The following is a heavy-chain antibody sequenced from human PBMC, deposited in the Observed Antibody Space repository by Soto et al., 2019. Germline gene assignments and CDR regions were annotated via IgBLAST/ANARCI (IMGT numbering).Heavy chain of an antibody. Sequence: QVQLVESGGGGVQPGRSLRLSCAASGFTFSSYGMHWVRQAPGKGLEWVAVISYDGRNKYYADSVKGRFTISRDNSKNTLYLEMSRLRAEDTAVYYCVKDGSSGWPDNYALDVWGQGTTVTVS. D-gene: IGHD6-19*01. J-gene: IGHJ6*02. CDR1: GFTFSSYG. V-gene: IGHV3-30*18. CDR2: ISYDGRNK. CDR3: VKDGSSGWPDNYALDV.